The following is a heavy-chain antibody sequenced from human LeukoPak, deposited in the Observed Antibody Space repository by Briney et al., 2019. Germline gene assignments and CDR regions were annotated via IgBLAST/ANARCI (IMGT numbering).Heavy chain of an antibody. J-gene: IGHJ4*02. D-gene: IGHD5-18*01. V-gene: IGHV1-18*01. CDR2: ISAYNGNR. Sequence: ASVKVSCKASGYTFTSYGISWVRQAPGQGLEWMGWISAYNGNRNYAQKLQGRVTMTRDTSTSTVYMELSSLRSEDTAVYYCARDKFGYSYGYYFDYWGQGTLVTVSS. CDR1: GYTFTSYG. CDR3: ARDKFGYSYGYYFDY.